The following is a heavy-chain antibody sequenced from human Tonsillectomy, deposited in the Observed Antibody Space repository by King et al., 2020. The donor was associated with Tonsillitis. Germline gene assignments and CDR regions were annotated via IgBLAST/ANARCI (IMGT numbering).Heavy chain of an antibody. CDR3: ARDSNGSGSYYNVFYYYYYMDV. Sequence: VQLVQSGGGLVQPGGSLRLSCAASGFTFSSYWMSWVRQAPGKGLEWVANIKQEGSEKYYVDSVKGRFTISRDNAKNSLYLQMNGLRAEDTAVYYCARDSNGSGSYYNVFYYYYYMDVWGKGTTVTVSS. V-gene: IGHV3-7*01. J-gene: IGHJ6*03. CDR1: GFTFSSYW. CDR2: IKQEGSEK. D-gene: IGHD3-10*01.